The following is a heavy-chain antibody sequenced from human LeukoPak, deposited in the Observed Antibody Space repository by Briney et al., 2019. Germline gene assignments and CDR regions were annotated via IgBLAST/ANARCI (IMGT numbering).Heavy chain of an antibody. D-gene: IGHD3-16*01. V-gene: IGHV3-7*01. CDR2: IKQDGSEK. CDR1: GFTFSSYW. J-gene: IGHJ4*02. Sequence: PGGSLRLSCAASGFTFSSYWMSWVRQAPGKGLEWVANIKQDGSEKYYVDSVKGRFTISRDNAKNSLYLQMNSLRAEDTAVYYCARDRPPGTDPWRITFADYWGQGTLVTVSS. CDR3: ARDRPPGTDPWRITFADY.